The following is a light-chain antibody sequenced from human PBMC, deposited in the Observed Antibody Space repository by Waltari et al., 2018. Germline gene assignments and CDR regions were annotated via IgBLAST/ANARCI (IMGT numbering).Light chain of an antibody. CDR2: DDT. Sequence: SYVLTQPPSVSVAPGQTARITCGGNNLGIKNVHWYLQKPGLAPVLVVYDDTNRPSEIPERFSGSNSGNTATLTIRRVEAGDEADYYCHVWDGSSDQGFFGPGTKVTVL. V-gene: IGLV3-21*02. CDR3: HVWDGSSDQGF. CDR1: NLGIKN. J-gene: IGLJ1*01.